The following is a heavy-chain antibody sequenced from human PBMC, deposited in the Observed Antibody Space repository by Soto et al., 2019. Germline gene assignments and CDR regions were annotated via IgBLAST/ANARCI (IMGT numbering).Heavy chain of an antibody. J-gene: IGHJ4*02. CDR3: ARARTSIAAAGVDY. D-gene: IGHD6-13*01. CDR1: GYTFTSYD. V-gene: IGHV1-8*01. CDR2: INPNSGNT. Sequence: ASVRVSCKASGYTFTSYDINWVRQATGQGLEWMGWINPNSGNTGYAQKFQGRVTMTRDTSISTAYMELSRLRSDDTAVYYCARARTSIAAAGVDYWGQGTLVTVSS.